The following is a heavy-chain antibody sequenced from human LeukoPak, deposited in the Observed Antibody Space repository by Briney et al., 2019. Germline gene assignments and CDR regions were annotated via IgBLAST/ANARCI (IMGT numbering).Heavy chain of an antibody. V-gene: IGHV1-18*01. CDR3: ARGPRERRYYYYGMDV. D-gene: IGHD1-26*01. CDR2: ISAYNGNT. CDR1: GYTFTSYG. Sequence: ASVKVSCKASGYTFTSYGIGWVRQAPGQGLEWMGWISAYNGNTNYAQKLQGRVTMTTDTSTSTAYMELRSLRSDDTAVYYCARGPRERRYYYYGMDVWGQGTTVTVSS. J-gene: IGHJ6*02.